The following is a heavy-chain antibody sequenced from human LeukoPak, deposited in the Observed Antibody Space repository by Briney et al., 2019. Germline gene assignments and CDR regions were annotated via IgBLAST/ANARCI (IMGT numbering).Heavy chain of an antibody. Sequence: GGTLRLSCAASGFTVSSNYMSWVRQAPGKGLEWASIIYSGGTTYYADSVKGRFTISRDNSKNTLYLQMNSLRAEDTAVYYCAREVLDTAMALGYWGQGTLVTVS. CDR1: GFTVSSNY. D-gene: IGHD5-18*01. CDR2: IYSGGTT. CDR3: AREVLDTAMALGY. J-gene: IGHJ4*02. V-gene: IGHV3-66*01.